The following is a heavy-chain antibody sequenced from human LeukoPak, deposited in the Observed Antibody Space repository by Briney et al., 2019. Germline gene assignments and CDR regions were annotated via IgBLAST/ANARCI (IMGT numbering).Heavy chain of an antibody. J-gene: IGHJ4*02. CDR2: ISGSGGST. V-gene: IGHV3-23*01. D-gene: IGHD4-17*01. CDR1: GFTFSSYA. Sequence: GGSLRLSCAASGFTFSSYAMSWVRQAPGKGLEWVSAISGSGGSTYYADSGKGRFTISRDNSKNTLYLQMNSLRAEDTAAYYCAKDSYGDYNFDYWGQGTLVTVSS. CDR3: AKDSYGDYNFDY.